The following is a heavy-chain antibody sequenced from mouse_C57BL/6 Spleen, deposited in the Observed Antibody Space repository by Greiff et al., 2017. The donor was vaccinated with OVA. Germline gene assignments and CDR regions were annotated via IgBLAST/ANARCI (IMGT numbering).Heavy chain of an antibody. CDR2: IYWDDDK. Sequence: QVTLKVCGPGILQSSQTLSLTCSFSGFSLSTSGMGVSWIRQPSGKGLEWLAHIYWDDDKRSNPSLKGRLTISKDTSRNQVFLKITSVDTADTATYYCARSGTTVPSSNAMDYWGQGTSVTVSS. D-gene: IGHD1-1*01. CDR3: ARSGTTVPSSNAMDY. J-gene: IGHJ4*01. CDR1: GFSLSTSGMG. V-gene: IGHV8-12*01.